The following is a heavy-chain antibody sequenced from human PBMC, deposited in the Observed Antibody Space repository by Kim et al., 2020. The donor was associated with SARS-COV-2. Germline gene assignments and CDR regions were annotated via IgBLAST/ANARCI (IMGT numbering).Heavy chain of an antibody. V-gene: IGHV1-2*06. CDR1: GYTFTGYY. CDR2: INPNSGGT. J-gene: IGHJ4*02. CDR3: ARVAVVVVAATEPGDY. D-gene: IGHD2-15*01. Sequence: ASVKVSCKASGYTFTGYYMHWVRQAPGQGLEWMGRINPNSGGTNYAQKFQGRVTMTRDTSISTAYMELSRLRSDDTAVYYCARVAVVVVAATEPGDYWGQGTLVTVSS.